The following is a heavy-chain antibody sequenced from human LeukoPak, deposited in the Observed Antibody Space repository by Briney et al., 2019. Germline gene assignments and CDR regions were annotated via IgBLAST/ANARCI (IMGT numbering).Heavy chain of an antibody. J-gene: IGHJ5*02. V-gene: IGHV4-59*01. Sequence: SETLSLTCTVSGGSISSYYWSWIRQPPGKGLEWIGYIYYGGSTNYNPSLKSRVTISVDTSKNQFSLKLSSVTAADTAVYYCARSYGSGSYYKAWFDPWGQGTLVTVSS. D-gene: IGHD3-10*01. CDR1: GGSISSYY. CDR2: IYYGGST. CDR3: ARSYGSGSYYKAWFDP.